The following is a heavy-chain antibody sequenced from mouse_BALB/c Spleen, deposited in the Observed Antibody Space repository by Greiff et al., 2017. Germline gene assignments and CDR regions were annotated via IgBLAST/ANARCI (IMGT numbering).Heavy chain of an antibody. J-gene: IGHJ4*01. CDR3: ARYGGSPYYAMDY. V-gene: IGHV3-8*02. D-gene: IGHD1-1*02. Sequence: EVQRVESGPSLVKPSQTLSLTCSVTGDSITSGYWNWIRKFPGNKLEYMGYISYSGSTYYNPSLKSRISITRDTSKNQYYLQLNSVTTEDTATYYCARYGGSPYYAMDYWGQGTSVTVSS. CDR2: ISYSGST. CDR1: GDSITSGY.